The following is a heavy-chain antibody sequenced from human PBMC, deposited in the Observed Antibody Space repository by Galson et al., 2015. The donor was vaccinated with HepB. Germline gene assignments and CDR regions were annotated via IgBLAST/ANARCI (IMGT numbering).Heavy chain of an antibody. CDR3: ARALPHIVVMIAYDY. V-gene: IGHV3-23*05. Sequence: SLRLSCAASGFTFSSYVMTWVRQAPGKGLEWVSAIYRSGTSTYYAGSVKGRFTISRDNSENTLYLQMNSLKAEDTAVYYCARALPHIVVMIAYDYWGQGTLVTVSS. CDR2: IYRSGTST. D-gene: IGHD2-21*01. CDR1: GFTFSSYV. J-gene: IGHJ4*02.